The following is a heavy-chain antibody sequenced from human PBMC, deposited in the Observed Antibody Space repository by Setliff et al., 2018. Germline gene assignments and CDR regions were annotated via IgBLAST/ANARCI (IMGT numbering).Heavy chain of an antibody. V-gene: IGHV4-39*01. Sequence: SETLSLTCTVSGGSISSDNHSWGWIRQPPGRGLEWIGNIHYSGSTYYKSSLESRVTMSVDASKNQFSLKLTSVTAADTAVYYCARQIRYANFFNDWGQGTLGTVS. J-gene: IGHJ4*02. CDR3: ARQIRYANFFND. CDR2: IHYSGST. CDR1: GGSISSDNHS. D-gene: IGHD3-9*01.